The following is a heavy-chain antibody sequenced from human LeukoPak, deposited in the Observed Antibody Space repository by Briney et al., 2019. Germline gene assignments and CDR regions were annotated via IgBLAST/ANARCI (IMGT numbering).Heavy chain of an antibody. CDR1: GFTFSSYW. CDR3: ARDEVITAMVLYYFDY. CDR2: IKQDGSEK. V-gene: IGHV3-7*01. J-gene: IGHJ4*02. D-gene: IGHD5-18*01. Sequence: GGSLRLSCAASGFTFSSYWMSWVRQAPGKGLEWVANIKQDGSEKYYVDSVKGRFTISRDNAKNSLYLQMNSLRAEDTAVYYCARDEVITAMVLYYFDYWGQGTLVTVSS.